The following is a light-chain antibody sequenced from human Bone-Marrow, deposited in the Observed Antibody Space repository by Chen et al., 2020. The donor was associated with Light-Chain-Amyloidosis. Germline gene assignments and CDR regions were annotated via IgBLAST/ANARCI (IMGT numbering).Light chain of an antibody. V-gene: IGKV4-1*01. Sequence: DIVMTQSPDSLAVSLGERATINCKSSQSVLYSSNNKDYLAWYQQKPGQPPKLLIYWASTRESGVADRFSGSGSGTDFTLTNSSLQAEDVAVYYCQQNYSTPWTFGQGTKVEIK. J-gene: IGKJ1*01. CDR2: WAS. CDR1: QSVLYSSNNKDY. CDR3: QQNYSTPWT.